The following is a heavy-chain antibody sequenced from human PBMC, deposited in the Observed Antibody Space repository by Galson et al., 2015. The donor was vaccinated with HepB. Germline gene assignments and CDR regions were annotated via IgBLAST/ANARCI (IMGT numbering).Heavy chain of an antibody. V-gene: IGHV1-69*13. CDR2: IIPIFGTA. Sequence: SVKVSCKASGGTFSSYAISWVRQAPGQGLEWMGGIIPIFGTANYAQKFQGRVTITADESTSTAYMELSSLRSEDTAVYYCASLKVATSIPYAFDIWGQGTMVTVSS. CDR1: GGTFSSYA. D-gene: IGHD5-12*01. J-gene: IGHJ3*02. CDR3: ASLKVATSIPYAFDI.